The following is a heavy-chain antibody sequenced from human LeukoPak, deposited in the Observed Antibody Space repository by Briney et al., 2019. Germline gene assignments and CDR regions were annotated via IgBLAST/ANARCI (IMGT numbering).Heavy chain of an antibody. Sequence: GGSLRLSCAASGFTFSSYEMNWVRQAPGKGLEWVSYISSSGSTIYYADSVKGRFTISRDNAKNSLYLQMNSLRAEDTAVYYCARAGSSGWYRHTGAFDIWGQGTMVTVSS. V-gene: IGHV3-48*03. CDR1: GFTFSSYE. CDR3: ARAGSSGWYRHTGAFDI. J-gene: IGHJ3*02. CDR2: ISSSGSTI. D-gene: IGHD6-19*01.